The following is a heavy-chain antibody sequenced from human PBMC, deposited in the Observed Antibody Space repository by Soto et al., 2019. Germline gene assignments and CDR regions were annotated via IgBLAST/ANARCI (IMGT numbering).Heavy chain of an antibody. V-gene: IGHV3-30*18. CDR3: AKSLAVAAGWFDP. CDR2: ISYDGSNE. Sequence: GGSLRLSCAASGFTFNTYGMHWVRQAPGKGLEWVAFISYDGSNEYYADSVKGRFTISRDNSKNTVFLQMNSLRGEDTAVYFCAKSLAVAAGWFDPWGQGALVTVSS. CDR1: GFTFNTYG. J-gene: IGHJ5*02. D-gene: IGHD6-19*01.